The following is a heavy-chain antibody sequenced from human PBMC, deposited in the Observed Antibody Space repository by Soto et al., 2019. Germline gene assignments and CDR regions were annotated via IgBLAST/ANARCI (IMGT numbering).Heavy chain of an antibody. CDR2: INHSGST. CDR1: GGSFSGYY. D-gene: IGHD3-10*01. CDR3: ARGRMVRGVIILGMDV. J-gene: IGHJ6*02. V-gene: IGHV4-34*01. Sequence: PSETLSLTCAVYGGSFSGYYWSWIRQPPGKGLEWIGEINHSGSTNYNPSLKSRVSISLDTSKNQFSLKLSSVTAADTSIYYCARGRMVRGVIILGMDVWGQGTTVTVSS.